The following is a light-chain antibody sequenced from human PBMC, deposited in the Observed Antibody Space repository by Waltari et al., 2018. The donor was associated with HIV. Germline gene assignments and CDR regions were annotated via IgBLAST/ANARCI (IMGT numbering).Light chain of an antibody. CDR3: ATWDDSLSGYV. J-gene: IGLJ1*01. V-gene: IGLV1-47*01. CDR1: SSNIGSNY. CDR2: TNN. Sequence: QSVLTQPPSASGTPGQRVTISCSGSSSNIGSNYVYWYQQLPGAAPKPLIYTNNRRPSGVPGRFSGSKSGTSASLAITGLRSEDEADYYCATWDDSLSGYVFGTGTKVTVL.